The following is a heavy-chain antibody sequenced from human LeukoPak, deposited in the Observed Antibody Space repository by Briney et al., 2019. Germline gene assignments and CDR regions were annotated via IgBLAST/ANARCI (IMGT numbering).Heavy chain of an antibody. CDR2: INWMSGGI. J-gene: IGHJ4*02. CDR3: AKSYDSGGNSSPFDY. Sequence: GGSLRLSCAASGFTFDDYGMHWVRQTPGKGLEWVSGINWMSGGIGYADSVKGRFTISRDNAKNSLYLQMNSLRAEDTAFYYCAKSYDSGGNSSPFDYWGQGTLVTVSS. D-gene: IGHD3-22*01. V-gene: IGHV3-9*01. CDR1: GFTFDDYG.